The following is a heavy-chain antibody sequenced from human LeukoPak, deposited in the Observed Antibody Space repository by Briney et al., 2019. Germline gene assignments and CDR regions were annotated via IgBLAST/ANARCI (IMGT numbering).Heavy chain of an antibody. J-gene: IGHJ6*03. Sequence: TTSETLSLTCTVSGYSISSGYYWGWLRQPPGKGLEWIGSIYYSGSTYYNPSLKSRVTISVDTSKNQFSLKLSSVTAADTAVYYCARIWKANYYYYYYMDVWGKGTTVTVSS. CDR3: ARIWKANYYYYYYMDV. CDR1: GYSISSGYY. CDR2: IYYSGST. V-gene: IGHV4-38-2*02. D-gene: IGHD1-1*01.